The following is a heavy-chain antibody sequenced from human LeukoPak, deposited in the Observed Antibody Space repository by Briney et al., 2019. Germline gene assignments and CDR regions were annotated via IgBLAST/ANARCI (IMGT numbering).Heavy chain of an antibody. V-gene: IGHV3-7*01. CDR2: IKQDGSEK. Sequence: GGSLRLSCAASGFTFSSYWMSWVRQAPGKGLEWVANIKQDGSEKYYVDSVKGRFTISRDNAKNSLYLQMNSLRAEDTAVYYYARDRYSSGWYRWFDPWGQGTLVTVSS. D-gene: IGHD6-13*01. J-gene: IGHJ5*02. CDR1: GFTFSSYW. CDR3: ARDRYSSGWYRWFDP.